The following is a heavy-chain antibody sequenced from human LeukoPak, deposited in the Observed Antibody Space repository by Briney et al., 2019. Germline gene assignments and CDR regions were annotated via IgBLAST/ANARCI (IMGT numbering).Heavy chain of an antibody. Sequence: ASVKVSCKASGYNFIRYGLTWVRQAPGQGLEWMGWINTYDGDTNYAQKVLGRVTMTRDTSTSTAYMELRSLRSDDTAVYYCARIEGLLTAYPPHYHYGMDVWGQGTLVTVSS. CDR3: ARIEGLLTAYPPHYHYGMDV. D-gene: IGHD3-9*01. CDR1: GYNFIRYG. V-gene: IGHV1-18*01. CDR2: INTYDGDT. J-gene: IGHJ6*02.